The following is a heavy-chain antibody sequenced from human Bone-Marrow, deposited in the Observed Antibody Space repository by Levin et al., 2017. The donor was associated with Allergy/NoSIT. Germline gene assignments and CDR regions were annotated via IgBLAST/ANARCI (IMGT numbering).Heavy chain of an antibody. CDR3: ARVVRTGTTGGWFDP. Sequence: SETLSLTCTVSGGSISSYYWSWIRQPPGKGLEWIGYIYYSGSTNYNPSLKSRVTISVDTSKNQFSLKLSSVTAADTAVYYCARVVRTGTTGGWFDPWGQGTLVTVSS. CDR2: IYYSGST. D-gene: IGHD1-1*01. J-gene: IGHJ5*02. CDR1: GGSISSYY. V-gene: IGHV4-59*01.